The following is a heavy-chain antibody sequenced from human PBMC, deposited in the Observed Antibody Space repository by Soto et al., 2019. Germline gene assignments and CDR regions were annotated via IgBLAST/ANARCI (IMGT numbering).Heavy chain of an antibody. V-gene: IGHV1-69*01. D-gene: IGHD1-26*01. CDR1: GGTFSSYA. CDR3: ASAHLCGIDSDISSPTPGFDY. J-gene: IGHJ4*02. CDR2: IIPIFGTA. Sequence: QVQLVQSGADVKKPASSVKVSCKASGGTFSSYAISWVRQAPGQGLEWMGGIIPIFGTANYAQKFQGRVTITADESTSTAYMELSSLRSEDTAVYYCASAHLCGIDSDISSPTPGFDYWGQGTLVTVSS.